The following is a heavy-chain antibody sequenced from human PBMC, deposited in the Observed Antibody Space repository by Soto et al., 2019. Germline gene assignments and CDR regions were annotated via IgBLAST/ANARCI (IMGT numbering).Heavy chain of an antibody. D-gene: IGHD6-13*01. V-gene: IGHV4-30-4*01. Sequence: SETLSLTCTVSGGSISSGDYYWSWIRQPPGKGLEWIGYIYYSGSTYYNPSLKSRLTISVDTSKNQFSLKLSSVTAADTAVYYCGAIAVAAWGQGALVTVSS. CDR3: GAIAVAA. CDR1: GGSISSGDYY. CDR2: IYYSGST. J-gene: IGHJ5*02.